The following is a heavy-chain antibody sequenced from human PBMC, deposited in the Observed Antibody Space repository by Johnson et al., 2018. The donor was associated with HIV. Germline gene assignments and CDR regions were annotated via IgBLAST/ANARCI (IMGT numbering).Heavy chain of an antibody. CDR3: TTRVTVVIISSDAFDI. Sequence: QMLLVESGGGLVKPGGSLRLSCAASGFTFSSYGMHWVRQAPGKGLEWVAVVWYDGSNKYYADSVKGRFTLSRDNSKNTLYLQLNSLKTEDTAVYYCTTRVTVVIISSDAFDIWGQGTMVTVSS. V-gene: IGHV3-33*08. J-gene: IGHJ3*02. CDR2: VWYDGSNK. CDR1: GFTFSSYG. D-gene: IGHD3-3*01.